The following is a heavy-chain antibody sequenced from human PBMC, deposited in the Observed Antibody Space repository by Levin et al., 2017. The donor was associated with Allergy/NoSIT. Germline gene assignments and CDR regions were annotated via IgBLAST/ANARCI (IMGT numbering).Heavy chain of an antibody. J-gene: IGHJ4*02. V-gene: IGHV3-21*01. Sequence: GGSLRLSCAASGFTFSSYSMNWVRQAPGKGLEWVSSISSSSSYIYYADSVKGRFTISRDNAKNSLYLQMNSLRAEDTAVYYCAPFIAVAGPIFDYWGQGTLVTVSS. CDR3: APFIAVAGPIFDY. CDR1: GFTFSSYS. CDR2: ISSSSSYI. D-gene: IGHD6-19*01.